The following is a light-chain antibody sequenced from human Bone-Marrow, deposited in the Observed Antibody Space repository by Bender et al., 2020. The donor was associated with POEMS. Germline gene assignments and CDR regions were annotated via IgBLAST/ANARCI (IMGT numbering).Light chain of an antibody. Sequence: QSALTQPPSASGSPGQSVTISCAGTSSDVGGYNYVSWYQQHPGKAPKLMIYEVTKRPSGVPDRFSGSKSGNTASLTVSGLQADDEADYYCSSHAGSNTLVFGGGTKLTVL. CDR2: EVT. CDR3: SSHAGSNTLV. V-gene: IGLV2-8*01. CDR1: SSDVGGYNY. J-gene: IGLJ2*01.